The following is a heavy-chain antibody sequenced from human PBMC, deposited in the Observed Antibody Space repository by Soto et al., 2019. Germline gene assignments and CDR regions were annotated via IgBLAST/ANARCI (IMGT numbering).Heavy chain of an antibody. CDR3: ASAIVATLSDYYGMDV. CDR1: GYTFTSYA. Sequence: ASVKVSCKASGYTFTSYAMHWVRQAPGQRLEWMGWNNAGNGNTKYSQKFQGRVTITRDTSASTAYMELSSLRSEDTAVYYCASAIVATLSDYYGMDVWGQGTTVTVSS. V-gene: IGHV1-3*01. D-gene: IGHD5-12*01. J-gene: IGHJ6*02. CDR2: NNAGNGNT.